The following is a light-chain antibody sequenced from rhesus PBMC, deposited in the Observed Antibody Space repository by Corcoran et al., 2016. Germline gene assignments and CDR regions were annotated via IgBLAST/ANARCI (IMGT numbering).Light chain of an antibody. CDR2: DFS. Sequence: DIVMTQTPVSLSVTPGEPASISCRSSQSLLYSNGSTFLHWYLQKPGQSPQLLLYDFSNRASGVPARFRGSGSGTDFTLKSSRVEAEDVGIYYCAQTLQTPLTFGGGSKVELK. CDR3: AQTLQTPLT. V-gene: IGKV2-78*01. J-gene: IGKJ4*01. CDR1: QSLLYSNGSTF.